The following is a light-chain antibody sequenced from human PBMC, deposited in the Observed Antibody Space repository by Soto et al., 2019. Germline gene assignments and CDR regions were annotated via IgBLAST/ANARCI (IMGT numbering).Light chain of an antibody. CDR2: RAS. J-gene: IGKJ1*01. V-gene: IGKV1-5*03. Sequence: DIQMTHSPATLSASLWDRVTMTCRASQSISIKLAWYQQKPGKAPKILIYRASSLDSGVPSRFSGSGSGTEFTLTISSLQSDDFAVYFCQHYSNYPPRTFGQGTKVDIK. CDR1: QSISIK. CDR3: QHYSNYPPRT.